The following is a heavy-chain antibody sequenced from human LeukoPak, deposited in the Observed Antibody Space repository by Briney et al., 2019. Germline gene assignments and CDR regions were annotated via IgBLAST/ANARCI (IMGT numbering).Heavy chain of an antibody. D-gene: IGHD3-22*01. CDR3: ARGYYYDSSGSLMPGY. V-gene: IGHV1-8*01. Sequence: GASVKVSCKASGYTFSSYNINWVRQAPGQGLEWMGGMNPNNGNTDYARKFQGRVTMTRDTSISTAYMELSSLRSEDTAVYYCARGYYYDSSGSLMPGYWGQGTLVTVSS. CDR2: MNPNNGNT. CDR1: GYTFSSYN. J-gene: IGHJ4*02.